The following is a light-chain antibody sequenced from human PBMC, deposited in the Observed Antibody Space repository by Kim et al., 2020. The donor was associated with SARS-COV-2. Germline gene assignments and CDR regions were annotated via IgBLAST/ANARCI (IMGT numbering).Light chain of an antibody. CDR2: DNG. Sequence: QSVLTQPPSVSAAPGQKVTISCSGSRSNIGNNPVSWYQQFPGTAPRLITYDNGQRPPGIPDRFSSSKSGTSATLGITGLRTGDEADYYCATWDSSLSVGVFGGGTKVTVL. V-gene: IGLV1-51*01. CDR3: ATWDSSLSVGV. CDR1: RSNIGNNP. J-gene: IGLJ3*02.